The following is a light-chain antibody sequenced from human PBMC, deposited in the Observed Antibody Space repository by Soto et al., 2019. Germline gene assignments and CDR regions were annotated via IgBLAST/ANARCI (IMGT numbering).Light chain of an antibody. CDR3: PAYDSRHLPWV. J-gene: IGLJ3*02. CDR1: SGSIASNY. V-gene: IGLV6-57*01. CDR2: EDN. Sequence: NFMLTQPHSVSESPGKTVTISCTRSSGSIASNYVQWYQQRPGSSPTTVIYEDNQRPSGVPDRFSGSIDSSSNSASLTISWLRNEDGGGYYCPAYDSRHLPWVFGGGTKLTVL.